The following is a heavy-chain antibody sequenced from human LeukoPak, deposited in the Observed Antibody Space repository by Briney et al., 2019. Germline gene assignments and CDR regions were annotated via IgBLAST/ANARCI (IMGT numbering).Heavy chain of an antibody. V-gene: IGHV1-69*04. J-gene: IGHJ6*02. D-gene: IGHD3-3*01. CDR2: IIPILGIA. Sequence: ASVKVSCKASGGTFSSYAISWVRQAPGQGLEWMGRIIPILGIANYAQKFQGRVTITAGKSTSTAYMELSSLRSEDTAVYYCARETIFGVVILRYYYYGMDVWGQGTTVTVSS. CDR1: GGTFSSYA. CDR3: ARETIFGVVILRYYYYGMDV.